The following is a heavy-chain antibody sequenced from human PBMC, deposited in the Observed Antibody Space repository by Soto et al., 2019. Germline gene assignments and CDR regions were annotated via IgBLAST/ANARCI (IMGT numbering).Heavy chain of an antibody. J-gene: IGHJ5*02. CDR2: IYYSGST. D-gene: IGHD2-2*01. V-gene: IGHV4-31*03. CDR3: ARGSETSPPHDWFDP. CDR1: GGSISSGGYY. Sequence: SETLSLTCTVSGGSISSGGYYWSWIRQHPGKGLEWIGYIYYSGSTYYNPSLKSRVTISVDTSKNQFSLKLSSVTAADTAVYYCARGSETSPPHDWFDPWGQGTLVTVSS.